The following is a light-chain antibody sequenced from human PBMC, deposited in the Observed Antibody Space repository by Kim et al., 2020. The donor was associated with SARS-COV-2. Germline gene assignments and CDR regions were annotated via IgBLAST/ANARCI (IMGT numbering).Light chain of an antibody. V-gene: IGKV1-27*01. Sequence: ASVGDRVTITCRASQNMSNYVVWYQQKPGKVPKVLIYAASALHSGVPSRFIGGGFVTDFTLTISSLQPEDVATYYCQKYNAAPWTFGQGTKVDIK. J-gene: IGKJ1*01. CDR2: AAS. CDR3: QKYNAAPWT. CDR1: QNMSNY.